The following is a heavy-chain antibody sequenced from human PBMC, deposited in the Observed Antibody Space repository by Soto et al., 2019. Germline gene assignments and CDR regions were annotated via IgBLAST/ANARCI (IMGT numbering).Heavy chain of an antibody. D-gene: IGHD5-18*01. Sequence: PWETLSLTCTVSGGSIRSGGYYWSWVRQSPRRGLEWIGNIYYSGSTYYNPSLKSRLTISVDTSKNQFSLNLSSVTAPDTAVYYCARDRLMATAGTPRHYFGLDVWGQGTTVTVSS. V-gene: IGHV4-31*02. CDR1: GGSIRSGGYY. CDR3: ARDRLMATAGTPRHYFGLDV. CDR2: IYYSGST. J-gene: IGHJ6*02.